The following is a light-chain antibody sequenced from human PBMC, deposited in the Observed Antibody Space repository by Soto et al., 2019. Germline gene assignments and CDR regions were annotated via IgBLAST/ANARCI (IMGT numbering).Light chain of an antibody. CDR2: GNS. CDR1: SSNIGAGYD. Sequence: QAVLTRPPSVSGAPGQRVTISCTGSSSNIGAGYDVHWYQQLPGTAPKLLIYGNSNRPSGVPDRFSGSKSGTSASLAITGSAAEDEDDDYCYSYDSSLSGYVFGTGTKLTVL. J-gene: IGLJ1*01. CDR3: YSYDSSLSGYV. V-gene: IGLV1-40*01.